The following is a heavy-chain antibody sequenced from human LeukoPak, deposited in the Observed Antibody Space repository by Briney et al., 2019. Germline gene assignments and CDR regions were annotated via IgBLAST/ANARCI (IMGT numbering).Heavy chain of an antibody. Sequence: PGGSLRLSCAASGFTFSSYAMHWVRQAPGKGLEWVAVISYDGSNKYYADSVKGRFTISRDNSKNTLYLQMNSLRAEDTAVYYCARDGRILPQYYLDYWGQGTLVTVPS. CDR1: GFTFSSYA. D-gene: IGHD2-15*01. J-gene: IGHJ4*02. CDR2: ISYDGSNK. V-gene: IGHV3-30-3*01. CDR3: ARDGRILPQYYLDY.